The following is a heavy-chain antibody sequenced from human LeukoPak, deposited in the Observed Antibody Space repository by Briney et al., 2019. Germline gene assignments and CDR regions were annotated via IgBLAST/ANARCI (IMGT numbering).Heavy chain of an antibody. Sequence: SETLSLTCAVSGGSISNSNWWIWVRQPPGKGLEWIGEIYHSGGTNYNPSLKSRVTISVDTSKNQFSLKLSSVTAADTAVYYCARGTGEGDPGAFDIWGQGTMVTVSS. J-gene: IGHJ3*02. CDR2: IYHSGGT. V-gene: IGHV4-4*02. CDR1: GGSISNSNW. D-gene: IGHD7-27*01. CDR3: ARGTGEGDPGAFDI.